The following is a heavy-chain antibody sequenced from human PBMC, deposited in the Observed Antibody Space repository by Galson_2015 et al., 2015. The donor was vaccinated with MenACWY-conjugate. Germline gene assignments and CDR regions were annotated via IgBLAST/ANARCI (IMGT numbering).Heavy chain of an antibody. V-gene: IGHV3-33*01. Sequence: SLRLSCAASGFTFRSHGMHWVRQAPGKGLEWVAVIWYDGSKKYYGDSVKDRFTISRDNSENTLSLQMNNLRAEDTAVYYCARGIGQQPAATPDVFDIWGQGTMVAVSP. D-gene: IGHD2-2*01. CDR2: IWYDGSKK. CDR1: GFTFRSHG. J-gene: IGHJ3*02. CDR3: ARGIGQQPAATPDVFDI.